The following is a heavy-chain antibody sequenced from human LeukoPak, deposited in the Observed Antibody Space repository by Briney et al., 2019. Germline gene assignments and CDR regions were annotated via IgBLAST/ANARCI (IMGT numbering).Heavy chain of an antibody. CDR2: INPSGGST. CDR1: GYTFTSYY. V-gene: IGHV1-46*01. CDR3: ARDCSGGSCYSGWGYYYGMDV. Sequence: ASVKVSCKASGYTFTSYYMHWVRQAPGQGLEWMGIINPSGGSTSYAQKFQGRVTMTRDTSISTAYMELSRLRSDDTAVYYCARDCSGGSCYSGWGYYYGMDVWGQGTTVTVSS. J-gene: IGHJ6*02. D-gene: IGHD2-15*01.